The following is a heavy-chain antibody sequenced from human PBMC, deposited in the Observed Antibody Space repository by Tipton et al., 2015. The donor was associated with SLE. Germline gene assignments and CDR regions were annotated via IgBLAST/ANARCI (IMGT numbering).Heavy chain of an antibody. V-gene: IGHV4-61*02. Sequence: TLSLTCTVSGGSISSGSYYWSWIRQPAGKGLEWIGRIYTSGSTNYNPSLKSRVTISVDTSKNQFSLKLSSVTAADTAMYYCARLTGDYDLDYWGQGTLVTVSS. CDR2: IYTSGST. J-gene: IGHJ4*02. CDR1: GGSISSGSYY. CDR3: ARLTGDYDLDY. D-gene: IGHD5-12*01.